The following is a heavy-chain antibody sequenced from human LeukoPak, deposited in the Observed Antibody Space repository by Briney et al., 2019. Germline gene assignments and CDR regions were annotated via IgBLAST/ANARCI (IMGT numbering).Heavy chain of an antibody. CDR3: ARDLGSWYQYYFDY. Sequence: GGSLGLSCAASGFTFSSYSMNWVRQAPGKGLEWVSYISSSSSTIYYADSVKGRFTISRDDAKNSLYLQLNSLRAEDTAVYYCARDLGSWYQYYFDYWGQGTLVTVSS. D-gene: IGHD6-13*01. CDR1: GFTFSSYS. CDR2: ISSSSSTI. J-gene: IGHJ4*02. V-gene: IGHV3-48*01.